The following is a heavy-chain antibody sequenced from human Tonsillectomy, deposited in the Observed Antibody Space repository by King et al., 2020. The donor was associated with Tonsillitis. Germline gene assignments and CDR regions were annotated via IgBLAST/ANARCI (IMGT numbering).Heavy chain of an antibody. CDR2: ISYDGSNK. CDR1: GFTFSGYG. CDR3: TRGDDSSGYYWSFDY. J-gene: IGHJ4*02. V-gene: IGHV3-33*05. Sequence: VQLVESGGGVVQPGRSLRLSCAASGFTFSGYGMHWVRQAPGKGLEWVAVISYDGSNKYYADSLKGRFTISRDNSKNTLFLRMNSLRAEHTAVYYCTRGDDSSGYYWSFDYWGQGTLVTVSS. D-gene: IGHD3-22*01.